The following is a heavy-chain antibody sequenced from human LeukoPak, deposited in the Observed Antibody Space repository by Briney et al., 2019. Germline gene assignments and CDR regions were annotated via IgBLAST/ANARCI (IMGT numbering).Heavy chain of an antibody. Sequence: PSETLSLTCAVYGGSFSGYYWSWIRQPPGKGLEWIGEINHSGSTNYNPSLKSRVTISVDTSKNQFSLKLSSVTAADTAVYYCARTAPSEFFPWGQGTLVTVSS. J-gene: IGHJ5*02. CDR2: INHSGST. CDR1: GGSFSGYY. D-gene: IGHD3-10*01. CDR3: ARTAPSEFFP. V-gene: IGHV4-34*01.